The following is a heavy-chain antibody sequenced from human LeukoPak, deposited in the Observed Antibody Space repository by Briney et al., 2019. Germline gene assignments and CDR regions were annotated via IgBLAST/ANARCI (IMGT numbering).Heavy chain of an antibody. CDR2: INPNSGGT. V-gene: IGHV1-2*02. Sequence: ASVKVSCKASGYTFTGYYMHWVRQAPGQGLEWMGWINPNSGGTNYAQKFQGRVTITRDTSISTAYMERSRLRSDDTAVYYWAVSGSYYHWFDPWGQGTLVTVSS. CDR1: GYTFTGYY. D-gene: IGHD1-26*01. J-gene: IGHJ5*02. CDR3: AVSGSYYHWFDP.